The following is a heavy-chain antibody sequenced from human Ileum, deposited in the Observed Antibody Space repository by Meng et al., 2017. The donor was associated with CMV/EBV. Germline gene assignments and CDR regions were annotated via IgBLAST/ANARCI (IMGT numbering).Heavy chain of an antibody. J-gene: IGHJ5*02. CDR3: ARVSASSCSFDP. D-gene: IGHD2-2*01. Sequence: CTVSGGSISSGGYYWSWIRQHPGKGLEWIGYIYYSGSTYYNPSLKSRVTISVDTSKNQFSLKLSSVTAADTAVYYCARVSASSCSFDPWGQGTLVTVSS. CDR2: IYYSGST. V-gene: IGHV4-30-4*08. CDR1: GGSISSGGYY.